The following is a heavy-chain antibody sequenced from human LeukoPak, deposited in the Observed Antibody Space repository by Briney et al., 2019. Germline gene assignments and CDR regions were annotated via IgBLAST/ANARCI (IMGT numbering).Heavy chain of an antibody. J-gene: IGHJ4*02. V-gene: IGHV4-59*12. CDR1: GGSISSYY. CDR3: AKETFAVDY. CDR2: IYYSGST. Sequence: SETLSLTCTVSGGSISSYYWSWIRQPPGKGLEWIGYIYYSGSTNYNPSLKSRVTISVDTSKNQFSLKLSSVTAADTAVYYCAKETFAVDYWGQGTLVTVSS.